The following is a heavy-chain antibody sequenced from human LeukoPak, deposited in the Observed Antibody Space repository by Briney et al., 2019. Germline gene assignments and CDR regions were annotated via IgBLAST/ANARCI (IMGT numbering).Heavy chain of an antibody. CDR1: GFTFADYP. J-gene: IGHJ4*02. CDR2: ISGDEGST. D-gene: IGHD4-23*01. CDR3: AREVYGGNDY. Sequence: GGSLRLSCAASGFTFADYPMHWVRQAPGKQLEYVSAISGDEGSTYYANSVKGRFTISRDNSKNTLYLEMGSLRGDDMAVYYCAREVYGGNDYWGQGTLVTVSS. V-gene: IGHV3-64*01.